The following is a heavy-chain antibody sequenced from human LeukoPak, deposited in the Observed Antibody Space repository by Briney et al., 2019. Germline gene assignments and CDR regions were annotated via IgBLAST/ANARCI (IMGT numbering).Heavy chain of an antibody. Sequence: NASETLSLTCTVSGGSISSYYWSWLRQPPGKGLEWIGYIYHSGSTNYNPSLKSRVTISVDTSKNQFSLKLSSVTAADTAVYYCARAGGGTYYYGSGSPGGMDVWGQGTTVTVSS. CDR1: GGSISSYY. CDR2: IYHSGST. CDR3: ARAGGGTYYYGSGSPGGMDV. J-gene: IGHJ6*02. V-gene: IGHV4-59*08. D-gene: IGHD3-10*01.